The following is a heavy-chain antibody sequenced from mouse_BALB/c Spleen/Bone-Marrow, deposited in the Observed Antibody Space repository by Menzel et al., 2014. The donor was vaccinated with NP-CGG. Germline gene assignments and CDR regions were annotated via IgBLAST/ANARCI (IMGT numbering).Heavy chain of an antibody. D-gene: IGHD1-1*01. J-gene: IGHJ3*01. CDR2: IDPVNGNT. V-gene: IGHV14-3*02. CDR3: ASYYYGSSTFAY. CDR1: GFNIKDTY. Sequence: VQLQQSGAELVKPGASVKLSCTASGFNIKDTYMHWVKQGPEQGLEWIGRIDPVNGNTKYDPKFQGKATITADTSSNTAYLQLSSLTSEDTAVYYCASYYYGSSTFAYWGQGTLVTVSA.